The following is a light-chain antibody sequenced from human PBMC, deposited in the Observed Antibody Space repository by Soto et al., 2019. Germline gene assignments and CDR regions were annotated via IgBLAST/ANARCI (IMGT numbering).Light chain of an antibody. CDR1: QDISHY. CDR3: QQYSKDTPGT. J-gene: IGKJ1*01. CDR2: YGA. V-gene: IGKV1-27*01. Sequence: DIQMTQSPSSLSASVGDRVTFTCRASQDISHYLAWYQQRPGKVPKPLIYYGANLQLGVPSRFSGSGSGTDFTLTISSLQPEDVGTYYCQQYSKDTPGTFGQGTKVDIK.